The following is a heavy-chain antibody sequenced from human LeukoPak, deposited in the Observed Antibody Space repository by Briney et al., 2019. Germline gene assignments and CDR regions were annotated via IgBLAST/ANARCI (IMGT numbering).Heavy chain of an antibody. J-gene: IGHJ4*02. CDR1: GFTLCRYA. CDR2: ISGSGGST. Sequence: GGSPRTSCAAPGFTLCRYALSLGRPAPGEGLGWGSAISGSGGSTYYADSVKGRFTISRDNSKNTLYLQMNSLRAEDTAVYYCAKDGDDILTGCFDYWGQGTLVTVSS. D-gene: IGHD3-9*01. V-gene: IGHV3-23*01. CDR3: AKDGDDILTGCFDY.